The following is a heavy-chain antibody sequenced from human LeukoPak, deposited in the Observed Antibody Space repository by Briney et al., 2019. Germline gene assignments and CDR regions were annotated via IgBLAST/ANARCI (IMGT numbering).Heavy chain of an antibody. D-gene: IGHD5-12*01. CDR2: ISSSSSYI. CDR1: GFTFSSYS. CDR3: ARDRRGYSGYDTFDY. J-gene: IGHJ4*02. V-gene: IGHV3-21*01. Sequence: PGGSLRLSCAASGFTFSSYSMSWVRQAPGKGLEWVSSISSSSSYIYYADSVKGRFTISRDNAKNSLYLQMNSLRAEDTAVYYCARDRRGYSGYDTFDYWGQGTLVTVSS.